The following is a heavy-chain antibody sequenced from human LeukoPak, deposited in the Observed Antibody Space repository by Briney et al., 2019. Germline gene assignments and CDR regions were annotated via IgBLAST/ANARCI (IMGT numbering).Heavy chain of an antibody. CDR1: EFILSNYR. D-gene: IGHD1-14*01. V-gene: IGHV3-7*01. CDR3: ARLEYNHWALHF. Sequence: GGSLRLSCIASEFILSNYRMTWVRQSPGRGLEGVGSISDDGGHNVYTDPVKGRFSVSRDNPRNSLYLQMNRLPAEDTAVYYCARLEYNHWALHFWGQGAQVTVSS. CDR2: ISDDGGHN. J-gene: IGHJ4*02.